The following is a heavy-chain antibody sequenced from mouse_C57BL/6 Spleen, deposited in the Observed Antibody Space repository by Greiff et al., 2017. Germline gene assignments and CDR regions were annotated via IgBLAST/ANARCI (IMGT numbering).Heavy chain of an antibody. CDR1: GYTFTSYW. CDR3: ARRTTVGYAMDD. CDR2: IDPSDSYT. Sequence: VQLQQPGAELVKPGASVKLSCKASGYTFTSYWMQWVKQRPGQGLEWIGEIDPSDSYTNYNQKFKGKATLTVDTSSSTAYMQLSSLTSEDSAVYYCARRTTVGYAMDDWGQGTTVTVAS. V-gene: IGHV1-50*01. D-gene: IGHD1-1*01. J-gene: IGHJ4*01.